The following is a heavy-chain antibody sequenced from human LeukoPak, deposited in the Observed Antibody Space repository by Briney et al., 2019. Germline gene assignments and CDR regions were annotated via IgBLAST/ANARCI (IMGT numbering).Heavy chain of an antibody. Sequence: GGSLRLSCAASGFTFSGYWMSWVRQAPGKGLGWVANIKYDGSGKYYVDSVKGRFTISRDNAKKSLDLQMNSLRAEDTAVYYCARGRSMDVWGKGTTVTVSS. J-gene: IGHJ6*03. CDR1: GFTFSGYW. CDR2: IKYDGSGK. CDR3: ARGRSMDV. V-gene: IGHV3-7*01.